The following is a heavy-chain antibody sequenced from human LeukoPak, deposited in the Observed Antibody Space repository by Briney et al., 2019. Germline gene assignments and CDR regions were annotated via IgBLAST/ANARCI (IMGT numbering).Heavy chain of an antibody. CDR1: GDSISYYY. V-gene: IGHV4-59*01. J-gene: IGHJ4*02. D-gene: IGHD5-18*01. CDR2: IYYSGST. CDR3: ARVNSPQLWYYFDC. Sequence: SETLSLTCTVSGDSISYYYWSWIRQPPGQGLEWIGYIYYSGSTTYNPSLKSRVTISVDMSKNQFSLKLSSVTAADTAVYYCARVNSPQLWYYFDCWGQGTLVTVSS.